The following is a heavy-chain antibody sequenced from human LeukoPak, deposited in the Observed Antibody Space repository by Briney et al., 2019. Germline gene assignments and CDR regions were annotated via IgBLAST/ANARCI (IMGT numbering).Heavy chain of an antibody. V-gene: IGHV1-8*03. CDR3: ARSDYDILTGYYYFDY. Sequence: ASVKVSCKASGYTFTSYDINWVRQATGQGLEWMGWMSPNSGNTGYAQKFQGRVTITRNTSISTAYMELSSLRSEDTAVYYCARSDYDILTGYYYFDYWGQGTLVTVSS. CDR1: GYTFTSYD. D-gene: IGHD3-9*01. J-gene: IGHJ4*02. CDR2: MSPNSGNT.